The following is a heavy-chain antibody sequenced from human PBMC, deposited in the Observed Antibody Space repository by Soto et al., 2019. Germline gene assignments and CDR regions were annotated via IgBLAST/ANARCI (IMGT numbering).Heavy chain of an antibody. D-gene: IGHD3-22*01. V-gene: IGHV3-23*01. CDR2: ISGSGGAT. Sequence: EVKLLESGGGLVQPGESLRLSCAATGFPFWKYAMSWVRQAPRKGLEWVAGISGSGGATYYADSVRGRFTVSRDNSKDTLVLQMNTLRAEDTALYYCAKTRLYDNNDYHRDGFDVWGPGTVVTVSS. J-gene: IGHJ3*01. CDR1: GFPFWKYA. CDR3: AKTRLYDNNDYHRDGFDV.